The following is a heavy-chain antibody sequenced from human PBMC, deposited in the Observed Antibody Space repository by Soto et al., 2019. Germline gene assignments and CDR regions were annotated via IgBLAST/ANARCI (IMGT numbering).Heavy chain of an antibody. CDR2: ISYDGSNK. CDR1: GFTFSSYA. V-gene: IGHV3-30-3*01. J-gene: IGHJ5*02. Sequence: GGSLRLSCAASGFTFSSYAMHWVRQAPGKGLEWVAVISYDGSNKYYADSVKGRFTISRDNSKNTLYLQMNSLRAEDTAVYYCARGPHCSGGSCYSGWFDPWGQGTLVTV. CDR3: ARGPHCSGGSCYSGWFDP. D-gene: IGHD2-15*01.